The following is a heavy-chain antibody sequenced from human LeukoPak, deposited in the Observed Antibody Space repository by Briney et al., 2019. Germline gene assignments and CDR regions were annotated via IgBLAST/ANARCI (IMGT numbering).Heavy chain of an antibody. CDR1: GYSISSGYY. V-gene: IGHV4-38-2*02. Sequence: SETLSLTCTVSGYSISSGYYWGWIRQPPGRGLEWIGSIYYTGGTLYNPSLKSRVSMSVDTSTNQFSLKLTSVTAADTAVYYCARDRTGRNTAQDDYWGQGTLVTVSS. CDR2: IYYTGGT. J-gene: IGHJ4*02. CDR3: ARDRTGRNTAQDDY. D-gene: IGHD5-18*01.